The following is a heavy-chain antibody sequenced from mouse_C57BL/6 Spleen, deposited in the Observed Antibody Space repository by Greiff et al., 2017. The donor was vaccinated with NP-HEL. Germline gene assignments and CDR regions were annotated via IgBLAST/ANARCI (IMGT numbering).Heavy chain of an antibody. Sequence: EVQLQESGGGLVQPGGSLSLSCAASGFTFTDYYMSWVRQPPGKALEWLGFIRNKANGYTTEYSASVKGRFTISRDNSQSILYLQMNALRAEDSATYYCARYAEGYYFDYWGQGTTLTVSS. CDR2: IRNKANGYTT. CDR1: GFTFTDYY. CDR3: ARYAEGYYFDY. J-gene: IGHJ2*01. V-gene: IGHV7-3*01.